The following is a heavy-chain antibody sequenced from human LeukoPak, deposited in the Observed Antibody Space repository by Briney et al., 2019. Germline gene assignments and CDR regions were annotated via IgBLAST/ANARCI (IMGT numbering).Heavy chain of an antibody. V-gene: IGHV3-48*04. CDR2: ISSSSSTI. J-gene: IGHJ4*02. Sequence: GGSLRLSCAASGFTFSSYSMNWVRQAPGKGLEWVSYISSSSSTIYYADSVKGRFTISRDNAKNSLYLQMNSLRAEDTAVYYCARLSPGYYDYWGQGTLVTVSS. CDR3: ARLSPGYYDY. CDR1: GFTFSSYS. D-gene: IGHD3-22*01.